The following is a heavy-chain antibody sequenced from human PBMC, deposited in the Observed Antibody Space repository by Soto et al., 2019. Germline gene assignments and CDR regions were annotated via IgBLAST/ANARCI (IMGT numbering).Heavy chain of an antibody. Sequence: SETLSLTCAVSGGYLISGGYSWSWIRQPPGKGLEWIGYIYHSGSTYYNPSLKSRVTISVDRSKNQFSLKLSSVTAADTAVYYCARVPGPWGQGSLVTVSS. V-gene: IGHV4-30-2*01. CDR1: GGYLISGGYS. CDR2: IYHSGST. CDR3: ARVPGP. J-gene: IGHJ5*02.